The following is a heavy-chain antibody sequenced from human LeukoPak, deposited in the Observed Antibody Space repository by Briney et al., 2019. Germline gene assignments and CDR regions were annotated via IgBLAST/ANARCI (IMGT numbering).Heavy chain of an antibody. D-gene: IGHD3-3*01. J-gene: IGHJ3*02. V-gene: IGHV4-34*01. CDR3: ARGGGNYDFWSGYYAYAFDI. CDR1: GGSFSGYY. CDR2: INHSGST. Sequence: SETLSLTCAVYGGSFSGYYWSWIRQPPGKGLEWIWEINHSGSTNYNPSLKSRVTISVDTSKNQFSLKLSSVTAADTAVYYCARGGGNYDFWSGYYAYAFDIWGQGTMVTVSS.